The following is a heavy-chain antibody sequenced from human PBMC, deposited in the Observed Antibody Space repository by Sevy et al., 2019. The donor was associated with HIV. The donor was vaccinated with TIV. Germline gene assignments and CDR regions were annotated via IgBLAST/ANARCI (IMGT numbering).Heavy chain of an antibody. CDR3: ARPKWDHEGFRDTYFDY. V-gene: IGHV3-30-3*01. Sequence: GGSLRLSCAASGFTFSSYAMHWVRQAPGKGLEWVAVISYDGSNKYYADSVKGRFTISRDNSKNTRYLQMNSLRAEDTAVYYCARPKWDHEGFRDTYFDYWGQGTLVTVSS. J-gene: IGHJ4*02. CDR1: GFTFSSYA. CDR2: ISYDGSNK. D-gene: IGHD1-26*01.